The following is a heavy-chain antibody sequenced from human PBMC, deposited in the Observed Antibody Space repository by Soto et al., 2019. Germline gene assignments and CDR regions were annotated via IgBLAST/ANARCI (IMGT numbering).Heavy chain of an antibody. D-gene: IGHD3-3*01. Sequence: QVQLQESGPGLVKPSETLSLTCTVSGGSISSYYWSWIRQPPGKGLEWIGYIYYSGSTNYNPSLKIRVTISVDTSKNQFSLKLSSVTAADTAVYYCARQRESTIFGVVTSYYFDYWGQGTLVTVSS. CDR3: ARQRESTIFGVVTSYYFDY. CDR1: GGSISSYY. V-gene: IGHV4-59*01. J-gene: IGHJ4*02. CDR2: IYYSGST.